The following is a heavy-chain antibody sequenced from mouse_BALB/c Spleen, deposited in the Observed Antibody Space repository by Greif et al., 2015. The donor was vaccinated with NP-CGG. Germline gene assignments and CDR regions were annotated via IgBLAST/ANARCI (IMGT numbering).Heavy chain of an antibody. CDR1: GFTFSSFG. Sequence: EVKLVESGGGLVQPGGSRKLSCAASGFTFSSFGMHWVRQAPEKGLEWVAYISSGSRTIYYADTVKGRFTISRDNPKNTLFLQMTSLRSENTAMYYCARGHYYGYWAYWGQGTLVTVSA. D-gene: IGHD1-2*01. J-gene: IGHJ3*01. CDR3: ARGHYYGYWAY. V-gene: IGHV5-17*02. CDR2: ISSGSRTI.